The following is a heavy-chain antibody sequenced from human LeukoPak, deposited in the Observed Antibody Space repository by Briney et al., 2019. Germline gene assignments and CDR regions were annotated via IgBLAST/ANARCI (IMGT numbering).Heavy chain of an antibody. CDR3: ARWAGGHYDY. V-gene: IGHV3-7*01. CDR1: GFTFSSCW. Sequence: GGSLRLSCAASGFTFSSCWMSWVRQAPGKGLEWVANIKQDGSEKYYVDSVKGRFTISRDNSKNSMYLQMNSLRAEDTAVYYCARWAGGHYDYWGQGTLVTVSS. J-gene: IGHJ4*02. D-gene: IGHD1-26*01. CDR2: IKQDGSEK.